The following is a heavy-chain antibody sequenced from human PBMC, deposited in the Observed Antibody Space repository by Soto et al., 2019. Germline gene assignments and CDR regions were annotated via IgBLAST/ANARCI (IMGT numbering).Heavy chain of an antibody. D-gene: IGHD6-19*01. V-gene: IGHV3-23*01. CDR3: ARVSSSGWDFDY. CDR2: ISAGGSSA. CDR1: EFTFDNYA. J-gene: IGHJ4*02. Sequence: EMQLLDSGGGLVQPGGSVRLSCAASEFTFDNYAMTWVRQVPGKGLAWVSAISAGGSSAYYADSARGRFIISRDNSKNTLFLQMNTLRAVDTGVYYCARVSSSGWDFDYWGQGTLVTVSS.